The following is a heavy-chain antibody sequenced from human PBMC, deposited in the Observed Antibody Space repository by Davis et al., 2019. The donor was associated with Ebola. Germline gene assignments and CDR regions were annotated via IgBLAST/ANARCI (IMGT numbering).Heavy chain of an antibody. J-gene: IGHJ3*02. Sequence: GESLKISCKDSGNSFSSHWIGWVRQMPGKGLEWMGIIYTGDSDTRYSPSFRGQVTISADKSIKTAFLQWSSLKASDPALYYCASLRRTITGMDDAFDIWGQGTMVTVSS. CDR3: ASLRRTITGMDDAFDI. CDR2: IYTGDSDT. V-gene: IGHV5-51*01. D-gene: IGHD2-8*02. CDR1: GNSFSSHW.